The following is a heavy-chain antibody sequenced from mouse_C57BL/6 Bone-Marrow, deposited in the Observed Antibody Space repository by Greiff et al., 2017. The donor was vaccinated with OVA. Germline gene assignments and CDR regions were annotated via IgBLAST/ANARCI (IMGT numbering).Heavy chain of an antibody. Sequence: EVILVESGGGLVQPGGSLKLSCAASGFTFSDYGMAWVRQAPRKGPEWVAFISNLAYSIYYADTVTGRFTISRENAKNTLYLGMSSLMSEDTAVYYCARRSLTGSFAYWGQGTLVTVSA. D-gene: IGHD4-1*01. V-gene: IGHV5-15*01. CDR3: ARRSLTGSFAY. J-gene: IGHJ3*01. CDR1: GFTFSDYG. CDR2: ISNLAYSI.